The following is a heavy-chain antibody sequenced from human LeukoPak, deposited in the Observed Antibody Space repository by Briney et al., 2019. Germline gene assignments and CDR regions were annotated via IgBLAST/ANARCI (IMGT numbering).Heavy chain of an antibody. D-gene: IGHD6-19*01. Sequence: SETLSLTCAVYGGSFSGYYWSWIRQPPGKGLEWIGEINHSGSTNYNPSLKSRVTISVDTSKNQFSLRLSSVTAADTAVYYCARAISSGWYLVGAFDIWGQGTMVTVSS. CDR1: GGSFSGYY. CDR2: INHSGST. J-gene: IGHJ3*02. V-gene: IGHV4-34*01. CDR3: ARAISSGWYLVGAFDI.